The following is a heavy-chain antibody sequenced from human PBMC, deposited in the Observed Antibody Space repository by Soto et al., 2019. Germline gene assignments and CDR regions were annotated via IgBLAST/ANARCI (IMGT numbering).Heavy chain of an antibody. J-gene: IGHJ4*02. CDR1: GGSISSSNW. D-gene: IGHD3-9*01. Sequence: QVQLQESGPGLVKPSGTLSLTCAVSGGSISSSNWWSWVRQPPGKGLEWIGEIYHSGSTNYNPSLGSRVTISVDKSKNQFSLRLNSVTAADTAMYYCARRYYDILTGYYKTGHFDYWGQGSLVTVSS. CDR3: ARRYYDILTGYYKTGHFDY. CDR2: IYHSGST. V-gene: IGHV4-4*02.